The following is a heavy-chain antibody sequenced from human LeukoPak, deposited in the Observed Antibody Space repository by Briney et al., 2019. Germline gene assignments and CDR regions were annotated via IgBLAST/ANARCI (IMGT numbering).Heavy chain of an antibody. D-gene: IGHD3-10*01. J-gene: IGHJ4*02. Sequence: SETLSLTCVVNGGSFSGYYWSWIRQPPGKGLEWIGEIDQSGTTNYNESLKSRVAISIDTSKKQFSLTLTSMTAADTAVYYCARVPHYYFGYGYFDTWGQGTRVTVSS. CDR1: GGSFSGYY. CDR3: ARVPHYYFGYGYFDT. CDR2: IDQSGTT. V-gene: IGHV4-34*01.